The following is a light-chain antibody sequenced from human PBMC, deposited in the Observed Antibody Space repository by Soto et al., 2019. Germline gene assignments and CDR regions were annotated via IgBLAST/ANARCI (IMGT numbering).Light chain of an antibody. CDR1: QGISNY. V-gene: IGKV1-27*01. J-gene: IGKJ3*01. Sequence: DIQMTQSPSSLSASVGDRVTITCRATQGISNYLAWYQQKPGKVPKLLIYAASTLQSGVPSRFSGSGSGTDFTLTISSLQPKTVATSYYQKYNSAPQYTIGPGTKVDIK. CDR3: QKYNSAPQYT. CDR2: AAS.